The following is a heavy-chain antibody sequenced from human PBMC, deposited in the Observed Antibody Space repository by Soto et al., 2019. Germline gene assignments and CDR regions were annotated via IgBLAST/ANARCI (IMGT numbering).Heavy chain of an antibody. Sequence: PSATXSLTCAFSVAPITLGYYSWNWIRQPPGKVLEWIGYIFHGGSTYYNPSLRSRVTISVDRSRTHFSLKMSSVTAADTAVYYCARGRVVVQADVVFNCIDPWGQGALVTVSS. CDR2: IFHGGST. D-gene: IGHD2-2*01. CDR1: VAPITLGYYS. CDR3: ARGRVVVQADVVFNCIDP. J-gene: IGHJ5*02. V-gene: IGHV4-30-2*01.